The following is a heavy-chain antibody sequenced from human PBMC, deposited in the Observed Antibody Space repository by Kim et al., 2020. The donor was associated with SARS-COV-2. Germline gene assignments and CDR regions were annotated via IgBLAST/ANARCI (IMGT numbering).Heavy chain of an antibody. CDR2: T. CDR3: ARGAVTTGVED. Sequence: TNYNPSLKSRVTISVDTSKNQFSLKLSSVTAADTAVYYCARGAVTTGVEDWGQGTLVTVSS. D-gene: IGHD4-17*01. J-gene: IGHJ4*02. V-gene: IGHV4-59*09.